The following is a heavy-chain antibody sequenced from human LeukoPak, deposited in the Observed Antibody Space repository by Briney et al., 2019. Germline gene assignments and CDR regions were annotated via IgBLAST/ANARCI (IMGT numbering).Heavy chain of an antibody. CDR2: INHSGST. D-gene: IGHD3-9*01. CDR3: ARDDILTGNNDY. V-gene: IGHV4-34*01. Sequence: PSETLSLTCAVYGGSFSGYYWSWIRQPPGKGLEWIGEINHSGSTNYNPSLKSRVTISVDTSKNQFSLKLSSVTAADTAVYYCARDDILTGNNDYWGQGTLVTVSS. J-gene: IGHJ4*02. CDR1: GGSFSGYY.